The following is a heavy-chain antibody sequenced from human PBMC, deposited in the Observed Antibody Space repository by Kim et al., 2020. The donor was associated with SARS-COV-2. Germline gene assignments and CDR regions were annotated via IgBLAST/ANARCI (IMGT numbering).Heavy chain of an antibody. D-gene: IGHD3-22*01. V-gene: IGHV4-59*01. CDR1: GGSISSYY. Sequence: SETLSLTCTVSGGSISSYYWSWIRQPPGKGLEWIGYIYYSGSTNYNPSLKSRVTISVDTSKNQFSLKLSSVTAADTAVYYCARSMVITPAFDYWGQGTVVTVSS. CDR2: IYYSGST. CDR3: ARSMVITPAFDY. J-gene: IGHJ4*02.